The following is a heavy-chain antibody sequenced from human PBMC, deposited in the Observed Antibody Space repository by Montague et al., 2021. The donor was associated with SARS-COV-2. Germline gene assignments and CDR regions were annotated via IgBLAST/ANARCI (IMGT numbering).Heavy chain of an antibody. CDR1: GDSVSSSDLY. V-gene: IGHV4-39*01. CDR2: VYYSGYT. D-gene: IGHD4-17*01. CDR3: ARRRLREDYFDF. J-gene: IGHJ4*02. Sequence: SETLSLTCTVSGDSVSSSDLYWGWIRQPPGKGLEWLGIVYYSGYTYYXPSVKGRVTISIDASKNQFSLKLNSLTATDTAIYHCARRRLREDYFDFWGQGTLLTVSS.